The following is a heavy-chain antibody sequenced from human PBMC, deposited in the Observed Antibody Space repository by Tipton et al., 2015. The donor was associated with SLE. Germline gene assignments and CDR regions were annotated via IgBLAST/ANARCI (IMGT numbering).Heavy chain of an antibody. D-gene: IGHD1-26*01. V-gene: IGHV4-39*01. CDR3: ARLVGALVPFDY. CDR1: GGSIRSSSHF. CDR2: VYYTGST. Sequence: GLVKPSETLSLTCTVSGGSIRSSSHFWGWIRQPPGKGLEWLASVYYTGSTYYNPSLKSRVTFSVDTSKNQFSLNLNSVTAADTAVYYCARLVGALVPFDYWGQGTLVTVSS. J-gene: IGHJ4*02.